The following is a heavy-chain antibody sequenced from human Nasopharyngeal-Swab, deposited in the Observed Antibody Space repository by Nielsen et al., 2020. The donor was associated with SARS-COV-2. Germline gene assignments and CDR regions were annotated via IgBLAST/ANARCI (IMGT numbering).Heavy chain of an antibody. CDR1: GFTVSSNY. D-gene: IGHD6-13*01. CDR3: ASSGIAAADI. V-gene: IGHV3-53*04. Sequence: GGSLRLSCAASGFTVSSNYMSWVRQAPGKGLEWVLVIYSGGSTYYADSVKGRFTISRHNSKNTLYLQMNSLRAEDTAVYYCASSGIAAADIWGQGTMVTVSS. CDR2: IYSGGST. J-gene: IGHJ3*02.